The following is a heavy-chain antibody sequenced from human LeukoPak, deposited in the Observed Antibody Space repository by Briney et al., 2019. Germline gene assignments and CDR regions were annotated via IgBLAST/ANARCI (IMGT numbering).Heavy chain of an antibody. D-gene: IGHD3-22*01. CDR3: ARGPSTMIVVVITNANFDY. Sequence: ASVKVSCKASGYTFTGYYMHWVRQAPGQGLEWMGWINPNSGGTNYAQKFQGRVTMTRDTSISTAYMELSRLRSDDTAVYYCARGPSTMIVVVITNANFDYWGQGTLVTVSS. V-gene: IGHV1-2*02. CDR2: INPNSGGT. CDR1: GYTFTGYY. J-gene: IGHJ4*02.